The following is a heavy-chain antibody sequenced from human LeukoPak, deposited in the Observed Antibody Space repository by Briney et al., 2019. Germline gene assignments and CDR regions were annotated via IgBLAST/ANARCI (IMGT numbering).Heavy chain of an antibody. CDR3: ARDKSEYDSSGRGDY. CDR1: VFPFNIYY. J-gene: IGHJ4*02. Sequence: PGVSLTLLCAASVFPFNIYYMLGAPHVRGKALVCLSRKSGDGNYTKYDDSVKGLFTISRDNAQNTLFLQMNSLSAEDTAVYCCARDKSEYDSSGRGDYWGQGTLVTVSS. V-gene: IGHV3-74*03. D-gene: IGHD3-22*01. CDR2: KSGDGNYT.